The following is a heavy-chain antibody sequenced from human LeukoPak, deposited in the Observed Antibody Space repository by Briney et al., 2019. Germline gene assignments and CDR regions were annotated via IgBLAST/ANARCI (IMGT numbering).Heavy chain of an antibody. CDR2: ISSSGST. Sequence: PGRALRLSCAASGFTVSSNHMSWLRQAPGKGLEWVSVISSSGSTYYADYVKGRFTISRDNSKNTVNLQMNSLRAEDTTVYYCASGSLWGRGTLVAVSS. CDR3: ASGSL. V-gene: IGHV3-66*01. J-gene: IGHJ2*01. CDR1: GFTVSSNH. D-gene: IGHD1-26*01.